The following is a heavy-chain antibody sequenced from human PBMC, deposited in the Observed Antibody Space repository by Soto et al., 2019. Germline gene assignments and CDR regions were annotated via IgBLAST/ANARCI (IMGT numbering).Heavy chain of an antibody. CDR3: ARGGRYSGYPRAYRYFDY. CDR2: KNPNSGNT. V-gene: IGHV1-8*01. Sequence: QVQLAQSGAEVKKPGASVKVSCKASGYTFTSYDINWVRQATGQGLEWMGWKNPNSGNTGYAQKFQGRVTMTRNTSISTAYMELSSLRSEDTAVYYCARGGRYSGYPRAYRYFDYWGQGTLVTVSS. J-gene: IGHJ4*02. D-gene: IGHD5-12*01. CDR1: GYTFTSYD.